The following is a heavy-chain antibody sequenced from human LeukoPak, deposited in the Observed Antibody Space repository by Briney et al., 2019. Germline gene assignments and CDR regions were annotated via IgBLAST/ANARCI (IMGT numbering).Heavy chain of an antibody. CDR1: GFTFSSYG. J-gene: IGHJ1*01. CDR2: ISYDGSNK. Sequence: GGSLRLSCAASGFTFSSYGMHRVRQAPGKGLEWVAVISYDGSNKYYADSVKGRFTISRDNSKNTLYLQMNSLRAEDTAVYYCARTSSAPLLEWLLWDWGQGTLVTVSS. CDR3: ARTSSAPLLEWLLWD. V-gene: IGHV3-30*03. D-gene: IGHD3-3*01.